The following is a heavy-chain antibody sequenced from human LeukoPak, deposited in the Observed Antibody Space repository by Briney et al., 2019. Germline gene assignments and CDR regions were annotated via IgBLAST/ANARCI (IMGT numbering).Heavy chain of an antibody. CDR3: ARVSPIAARTVDY. CDR1: GYTFTSYG. J-gene: IGHJ4*02. CDR2: ISAYNGNT. V-gene: IGHV1-18*01. D-gene: IGHD6-6*01. Sequence: ASVKVSCKASGYTFTSYGISWVRQAPGQGLEWMGWISAYNGNTNYAQKLQGRVTMTTDTSTSTDYMELRSLRSDDTAVYYCARVSPIAARTVDYWGQGTLVTASS.